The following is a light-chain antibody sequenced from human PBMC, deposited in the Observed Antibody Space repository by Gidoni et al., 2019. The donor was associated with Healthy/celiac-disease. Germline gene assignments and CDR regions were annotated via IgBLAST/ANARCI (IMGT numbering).Light chain of an antibody. Sequence: HSVLTQPPSASEAPSQRVTISCSGSSSNIGNNAVNWYQQPPGKSPKLLIYYDDLLPSGVSDRFSGCKSGTSASLAISGLESEDEADYYCAAWDDSLNGPVFGGGTKLTVL. CDR1: SSNIGNNA. J-gene: IGLJ2*01. CDR2: YDD. CDR3: AAWDDSLNGPV. V-gene: IGLV1-36*01.